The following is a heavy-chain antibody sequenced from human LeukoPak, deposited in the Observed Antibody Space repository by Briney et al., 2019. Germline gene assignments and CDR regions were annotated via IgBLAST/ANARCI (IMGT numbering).Heavy chain of an antibody. J-gene: IGHJ6*03. CDR1: GFTFSSYA. CDR3: ATRHSGSYYYYYYMDV. CDR2: ISGSGGST. Sequence: PGGSLRLSCAASGFTFSSYAMSWVRQAPGKGLEWVSAISGSGGSTYYADSVKGRFTISRDNSKNTLYLQMNSLRAEDTAVYYCATRHSGSYYYYYYMDVWGKGTTVTVSS. D-gene: IGHD1-26*01. V-gene: IGHV3-23*01.